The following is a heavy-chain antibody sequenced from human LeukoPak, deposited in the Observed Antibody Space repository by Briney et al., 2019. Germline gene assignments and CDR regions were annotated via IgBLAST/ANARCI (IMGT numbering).Heavy chain of an antibody. Sequence: GGSLRLSCAASGFTFSNYGMHWVRQAPGKGLEWVELIWYDGSNKYYTDSVKGRLTISRDNSKDTLFLQMNSLRAEDTVVYYCAREGPRGNSQFDYWGQGTLVTVSS. CDR1: GFTFSNYG. D-gene: IGHD2/OR15-2a*01. CDR2: IWYDGSNK. V-gene: IGHV3-33*01. CDR3: AREGPRGNSQFDY. J-gene: IGHJ4*02.